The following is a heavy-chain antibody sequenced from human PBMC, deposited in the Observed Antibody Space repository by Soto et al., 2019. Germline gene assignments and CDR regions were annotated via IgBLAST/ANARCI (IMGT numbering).Heavy chain of an antibody. D-gene: IGHD3-10*01. CDR1: GGSISSGGYY. Sequence: SETLSLTCTVSGGSISSGGYYWSWIGQHPGKGLEWIGYIYYSGSTYYNPSLKSRVTISVDTSKNQFSLKLSSVTAADTAVYYCAREGVYYATPLGAXDIWGQGTMVTVSS. J-gene: IGHJ3*02. CDR3: AREGVYYATPLGAXDI. CDR2: IYYSGST. V-gene: IGHV4-31*03.